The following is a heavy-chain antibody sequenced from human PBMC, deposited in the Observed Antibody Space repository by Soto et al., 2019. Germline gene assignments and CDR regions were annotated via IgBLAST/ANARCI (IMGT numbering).Heavy chain of an antibody. CDR1: GFKFSMFG. CDR3: ARDKGGTVAGFNWFDP. Sequence: ELFLQESGGGLVQPGGFLRLSCVASGFKFSMFGMSWVRQAPGKGLEWIAYISSSSATIINGWSVEGRFTVSRDNAENSLFLQMKSLRDEDTAVYYCARDKGGTVAGFNWFDPWGHGTPVTVST. CDR2: ISSSSATI. D-gene: IGHD6-19*01. J-gene: IGHJ5*02. V-gene: IGHV3-48*02.